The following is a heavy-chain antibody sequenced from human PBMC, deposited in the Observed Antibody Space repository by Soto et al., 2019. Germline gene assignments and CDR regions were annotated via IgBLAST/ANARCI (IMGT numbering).Heavy chain of an antibody. D-gene: IGHD6-19*01. V-gene: IGHV1-8*02. CDR3: STSGRNGWYTGFF. CDR1: GYTFTDYD. Sequence: QVQLVQSGAEVRKPGASVKVSCKTSGYTFTDYDINWVRQAPGQGLEWVGRMNPNSGRTDYAQKLEGRVTMTRDISISTAYMELSSLGYDDTAVYFCSTSGRNGWYTGFFWGQGTLVTVSS. J-gene: IGHJ4*02. CDR2: MNPNSGRT.